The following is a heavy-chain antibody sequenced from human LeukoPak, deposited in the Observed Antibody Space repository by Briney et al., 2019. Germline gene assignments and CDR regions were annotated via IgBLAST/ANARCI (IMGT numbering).Heavy chain of an antibody. CDR1: GFTFTTSA. CDR3: AAPGGYCSGGSCPQDYYYYGMDV. Sequence: SARVSCKASGFTFTTSAVPRVRQARGQRLEAWGWIVVGIGNTNSAQKFQERVTITRDMSTTTAYMELSSLRSEDTAVYYCAAPGGYCSGGSCPQDYYYYGMDVWGKGTTVTVSS. J-gene: IGHJ6*04. CDR2: IVVGIGNT. D-gene: IGHD2-15*01. V-gene: IGHV1-58*01.